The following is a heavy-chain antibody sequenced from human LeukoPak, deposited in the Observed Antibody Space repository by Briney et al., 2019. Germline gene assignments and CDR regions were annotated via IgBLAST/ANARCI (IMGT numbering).Heavy chain of an antibody. V-gene: IGHV4-34*01. CDR2: INHSGST. J-gene: IGHJ6*04. CDR3: ARVRIQLWLRYGMDV. Sequence: KPSETLSLTCAVSGGSFSGYYWSWICQPPGKGLGWMGEINHSGSTNYNPYPTSRVTISVYTSKNQISLNLSSVTAADTAVYYCARVRIQLWLRYGMDVWGKGTTVTVSS. CDR1: GGSFSGYY. D-gene: IGHD5-18*01.